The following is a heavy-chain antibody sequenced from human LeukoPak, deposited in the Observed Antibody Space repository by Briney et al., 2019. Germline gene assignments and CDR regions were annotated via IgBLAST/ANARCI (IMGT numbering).Heavy chain of an antibody. Sequence: GGTLRLSCAASGLTFSSYGMSWVRQAPGKGLEWVSGISGSGHRTYYADSVKGRFTISRDNSKSTLYLQMNSLRAEDTAVYYCAKDWGEYFDYVWGSFTSFDSWGQGTLVTVSS. V-gene: IGHV3-23*01. CDR3: AKDWGEYFDYVWGSFTSFDS. D-gene: IGHD3-16*01. J-gene: IGHJ4*02. CDR2: ISGSGHRT. CDR1: GLTFSSYG.